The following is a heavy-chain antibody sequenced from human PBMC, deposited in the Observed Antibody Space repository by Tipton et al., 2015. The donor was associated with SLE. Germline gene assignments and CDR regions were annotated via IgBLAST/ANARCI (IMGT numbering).Heavy chain of an antibody. CDR3: ARSSGSSLDY. V-gene: IGHV5-51*03. CDR1: GYNFTTYW. CDR2: IYPGDSDS. D-gene: IGHD3-10*01. J-gene: IGHJ4*02. Sequence: QLVQSGAEVKKPGESLRIFCKASGYNFTTYWIAWVRQMPGKGLEWMGIIYPGDSDSRYSPSFQGQVSISADKSINSAYLQWSSLKASDTAVYFCARSSGSSLDYWGQGTLVTVSS.